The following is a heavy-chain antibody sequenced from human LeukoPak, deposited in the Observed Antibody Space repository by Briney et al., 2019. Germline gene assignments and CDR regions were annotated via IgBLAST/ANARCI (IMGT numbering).Heavy chain of an antibody. Sequence: ASVKVSCKVSGYTLSELSMRWVRQAPGKGLEWMGGFDPEDDERVYAQKFQGRVTMTRDTSTSTVYMELSSLRSEDTAVYYCARDPGAYSSSPPFDYWGQGTLVTVSS. CDR3: ARDPGAYSSSPPFDY. V-gene: IGHV1-24*01. CDR2: FDPEDDER. CDR1: GYTLSELS. J-gene: IGHJ4*02. D-gene: IGHD6-6*01.